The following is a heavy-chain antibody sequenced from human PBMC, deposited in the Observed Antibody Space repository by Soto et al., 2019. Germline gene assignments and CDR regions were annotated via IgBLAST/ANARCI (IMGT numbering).Heavy chain of an antibody. Sequence: EVQLLESGGGLVQPGGSLRLSCAASGFTFSSYAMSWVRQAPGKGLEWVSAVSGGGGSPYYADSVKGRFTISRDNSKNTLYLQMNSLRAEDTAVYYCAKPRLDYDFRSGRSDYWGQGTLVTVSS. V-gene: IGHV3-23*01. CDR3: AKPRLDYDFRSGRSDY. D-gene: IGHD3-3*01. J-gene: IGHJ4*02. CDR1: GFTFSSYA. CDR2: VSGGGGSP.